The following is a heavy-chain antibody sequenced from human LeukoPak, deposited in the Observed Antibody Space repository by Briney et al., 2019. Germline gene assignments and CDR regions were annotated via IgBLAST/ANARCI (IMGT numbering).Heavy chain of an antibody. D-gene: IGHD6-13*01. J-gene: IGHJ4*02. CDR1: GFSFGDFY. CDR2: ISSSSSYT. V-gene: IGHV3-11*03. Sequence: GGSLRLSCAASGFSFGDFYMNWIRQAPGKGLEWISYISSSSSYTDYADSVKGRFTISRDNAKSALYLQMSSLRLEDTAVYYCAAGTAADFWGQGTLVTVSS. CDR3: AAGTAADF.